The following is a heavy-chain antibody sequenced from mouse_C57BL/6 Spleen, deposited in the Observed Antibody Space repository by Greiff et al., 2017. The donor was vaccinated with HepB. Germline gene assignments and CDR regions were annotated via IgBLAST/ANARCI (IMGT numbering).Heavy chain of an antibody. J-gene: IGHJ3*01. CDR2: ISSGGSYN. Sequence: EVKLVESGGDLVKPGGSLKLSCAASGFTFSSYGMSWVRQTPDKRLEWVATISSGGSYNYYPDSVKGRFTISRDNAKNTLYLKMSSLKSEDTAMYYCARGPAGRFAYWGQGTLVTVSA. CDR1: GFTFSSYG. CDR3: ARGPAGRFAY. V-gene: IGHV5-6*02.